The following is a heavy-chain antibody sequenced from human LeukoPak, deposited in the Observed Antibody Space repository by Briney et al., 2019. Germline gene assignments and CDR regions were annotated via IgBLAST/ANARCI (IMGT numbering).Heavy chain of an antibody. J-gene: IGHJ3*02. CDR2: ISAYNGNT. CDR3: ARVASGWYEDAFDI. CDR1: GYTFTSYG. V-gene: IGHV1-18*01. D-gene: IGHD6-19*01. Sequence: GESLKISCKASGYTFTSYGISWVRQAPGQGLEWMGWISAYNGNTNYAQKLQGRVTMTTDTSTSTAYMELRSLRSDDTAVYYCARVASGWYEDAFDIWGQGTMVTVSS.